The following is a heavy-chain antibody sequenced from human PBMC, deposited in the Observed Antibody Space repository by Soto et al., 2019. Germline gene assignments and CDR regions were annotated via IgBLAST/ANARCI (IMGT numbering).Heavy chain of an antibody. CDR2: ISYSGST. V-gene: IGHV4-59*02. J-gene: IGHJ6*02. CDR3: ARLIAVAGTGRDYYYGMDV. D-gene: IGHD6-19*01. CDR1: GGSVSSYY. Sequence: SETLSLTCTVSGGSVSSYYWSWIRQPPGKGLEWIGYISYSGSTNYNPSLKSRITISVDTSKNQLSLKLGSVTAADTAVYFCARLIAVAGTGRDYYYGMDVWGQGTTVTVSS.